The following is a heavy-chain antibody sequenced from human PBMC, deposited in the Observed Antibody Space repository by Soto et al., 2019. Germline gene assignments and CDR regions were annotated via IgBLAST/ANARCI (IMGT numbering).Heavy chain of an antibody. V-gene: IGHV3-74*01. CDR2: INSDGSST. D-gene: IGHD2-15*01. Sequence: GGSLRLSCAASGFTFSSYWMHWVRQAPGKGLVWVSRINSDGSSTSYADSVKGRFTISRDNAKNTLYLQMNSLRAEDTAVYYCARELPRRWSCSGGSCYGAGVDWYFDLWGRGTLVTVSS. J-gene: IGHJ2*01. CDR3: ARELPRRWSCSGGSCYGAGVDWYFDL. CDR1: GFTFSSYW.